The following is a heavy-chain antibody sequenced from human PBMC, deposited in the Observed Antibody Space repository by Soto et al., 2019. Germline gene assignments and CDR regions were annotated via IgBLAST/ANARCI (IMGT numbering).Heavy chain of an antibody. J-gene: IGHJ6*02. CDR3: ARVSGENYYYYGMEV. D-gene: IGHD3-10*01. CDR1: GFTFSSYS. CDR2: ITSSSSYI. Sequence: EVQLVASGGGLVKPGGSLRLSCAASGFTFSSYSINWVRQARGKGLEWVSSITSSSSYIYYADSGKGRFTISRDNAKNSLYLQTNSLRAEDTAVHYFARVSGENYYYYGMEVWCQGATVSVSS. V-gene: IGHV3-21*01.